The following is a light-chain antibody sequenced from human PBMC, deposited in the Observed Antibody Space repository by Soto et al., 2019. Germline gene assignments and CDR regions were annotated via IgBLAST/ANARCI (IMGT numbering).Light chain of an antibody. J-gene: IGLJ3*02. Sequence: QSVLTQPPSVSAAPGPKVTISCSGSSTNIGNNYLSWYQQLPGTAPKLLIYENNKRPSGIPDRFSGSKSGTSATLGITGLQTGDEADYYCGTWDSSLSAGVFGEGTKLTVL. V-gene: IGLV1-51*02. CDR3: GTWDSSLSAGV. CDR2: ENN. CDR1: STNIGNNY.